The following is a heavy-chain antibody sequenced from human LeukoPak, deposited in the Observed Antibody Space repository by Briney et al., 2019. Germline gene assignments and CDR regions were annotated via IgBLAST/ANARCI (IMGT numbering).Heavy chain of an antibody. V-gene: IGHV3-7*04. J-gene: IGHJ4*02. CDR3: ARGDKFSGDY. CDR2: IHQDGNEK. Sequence: GGSLRLSCAASRFTFSSYTMNWARQAPGKGLEWVANIHQDGNEKYYVDSVKGRFTISRDNAKNSLYLQMNSLRAEDTAVYYCARGDKFSGDYWGQGTLVTVSS. CDR1: RFTFSSYT. D-gene: IGHD2-15*01.